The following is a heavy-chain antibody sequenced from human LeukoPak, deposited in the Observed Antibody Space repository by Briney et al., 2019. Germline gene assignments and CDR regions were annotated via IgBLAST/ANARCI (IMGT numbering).Heavy chain of an antibody. J-gene: IGHJ4*02. CDR2: ISGSGGST. Sequence: GGSLRLSCAASGFTFSSYAMSWVRQAPGKGLEWVSAISGSGGSTYYADSVKGRFTISRDNSKNTLYLQMNSLRAEDTAVYYCARVTAANRIGYFDYWGQGTLVTVSS. D-gene: IGHD2-2*01. CDR3: ARVTAANRIGYFDY. V-gene: IGHV3-23*01. CDR1: GFTFSSYA.